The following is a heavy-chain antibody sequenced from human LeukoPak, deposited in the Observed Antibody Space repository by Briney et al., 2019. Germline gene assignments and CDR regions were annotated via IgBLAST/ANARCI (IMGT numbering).Heavy chain of an antibody. J-gene: IGHJ5*02. CDR3: AKLGPITLIRGVKFDP. CDR2: ISGSGGST. D-gene: IGHD3-10*01. CDR1: GCTFSSYA. Sequence: PGGSLRLSCAASGCTFSSYAMSWVRQAPGKGLEWVSAISGSGGSTYYADSVKGRFTISRDNSKSTLYLQMNSLRAEDTAVYYCAKLGPITLIRGVKFDPWGQGTLVIVSS. V-gene: IGHV3-23*01.